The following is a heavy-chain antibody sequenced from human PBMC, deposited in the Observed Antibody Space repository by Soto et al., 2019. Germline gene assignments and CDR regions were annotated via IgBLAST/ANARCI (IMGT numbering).Heavy chain of an antibody. D-gene: IGHD5-12*01. CDR1: GFSLSISGVG. CDR3: AHRRGYDAFDI. J-gene: IGHJ3*02. CDR2: IYWEDDK. V-gene: IGHV2-5*02. Sequence: QITLKESGPTLVKPTQTLTLTCAFSGFSLSISGVGVGWIRQPPGKALEWLALIYWEDDKRYSPSLKSILTITKDTSKNQVVLTMTNMDPVDTATYFCAHRRGYDAFDIWGQGTMVTVSS.